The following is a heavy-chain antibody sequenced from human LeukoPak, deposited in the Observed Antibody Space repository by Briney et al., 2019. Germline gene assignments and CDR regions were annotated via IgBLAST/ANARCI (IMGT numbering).Heavy chain of an antibody. Sequence: GGSLRLSCAASGFTFSDYYMSWIRQAPGKGLEWVSYISSSGSTIYYADSVKGRFTISRDNAKNSLYLQMNSLRAEDTAVYYCAREEGTTVDYYYYYYMDVWGKGTTVTVSS. J-gene: IGHJ6*03. CDR2: ISSSGSTI. V-gene: IGHV3-11*04. D-gene: IGHD4-11*01. CDR1: GFTFSDYY. CDR3: AREEGTTVDYYYYYYMDV.